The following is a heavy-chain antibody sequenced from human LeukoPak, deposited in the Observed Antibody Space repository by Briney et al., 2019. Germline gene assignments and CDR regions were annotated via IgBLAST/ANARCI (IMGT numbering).Heavy chain of an antibody. CDR2: IYHSGST. CDR1: GGSISSGGYS. D-gene: IGHD3-10*01. V-gene: IGHV4-30-2*01. Sequence: SETLSLTCAVSGGSISSGGYSWSWIRQPPGKGLEWIGYIYHSGSTYYNPSPKSRVTISVDRSKNQFSLKLSSVTAADTAVYYCARGAVREFYYFDYWGQGTLVTVSS. CDR3: ARGAVREFYYFDY. J-gene: IGHJ4*02.